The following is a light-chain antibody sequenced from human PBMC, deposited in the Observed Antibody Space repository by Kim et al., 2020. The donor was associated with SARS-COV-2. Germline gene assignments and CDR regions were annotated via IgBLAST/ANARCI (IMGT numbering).Light chain of an antibody. V-gene: IGLV3-1*01. Sequence: SPRQTASIPCSGEKLGDKYASWYQQKPGQSPVVVIFRDNRRPSGIPERFSGSNAGNTATLTISGTQAMDEADYYCQAWDSSIDVFGTGTKVTVL. CDR1: KLGDKY. J-gene: IGLJ1*01. CDR2: RDN. CDR3: QAWDSSIDV.